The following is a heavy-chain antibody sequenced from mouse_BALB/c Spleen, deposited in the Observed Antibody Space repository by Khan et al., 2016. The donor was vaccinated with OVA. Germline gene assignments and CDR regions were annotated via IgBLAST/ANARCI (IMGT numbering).Heavy chain of an antibody. D-gene: IGHD1-1*01. Sequence: EVELVESGGDLVKPGGSLKLSCAASGFTFSSYGMSWVRQTPDRRLEWVATISSGGSYTYYPDSVKGRFTISRDNAKNTLYLQMSGLKSEDTAMYYCARQKGYYGGSYYFDYWGQGTTLTVSS. V-gene: IGHV5-6*01. J-gene: IGHJ2*01. CDR2: ISSGGSYT. CDR1: GFTFSSYG. CDR3: ARQKGYYGGSYYFDY.